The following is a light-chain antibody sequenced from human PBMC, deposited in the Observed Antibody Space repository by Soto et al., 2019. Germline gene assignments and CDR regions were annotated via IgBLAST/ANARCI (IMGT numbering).Light chain of an antibody. Sequence: DIQMTQSPSSLSASVGDRVTITCRASQSITNYLNWYQQKPGKAPKLLIYGASSLQSGVPSRFSGSGSGTDFTLTISSLQPEDFATYYCQQSYSIPRTVGQGTKVDIK. J-gene: IGKJ1*01. CDR3: QQSYSIPRT. CDR2: GAS. V-gene: IGKV1-39*01. CDR1: QSITNY.